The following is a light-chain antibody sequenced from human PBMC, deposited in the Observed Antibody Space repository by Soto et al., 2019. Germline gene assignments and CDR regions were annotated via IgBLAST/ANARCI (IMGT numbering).Light chain of an antibody. CDR3: QQYNGYGSWT. CDR2: KTS. Sequence: DIQMTQSPSPLSASVGDRVTITCRASQSISSWMAWYQQKPGKAPKLLIYKTSTFESGLPSRFSGSASGTEFTLTISSLQPDDFATYYGQQYNGYGSWTFGQGTKVEIK. J-gene: IGKJ1*01. V-gene: IGKV1-5*03. CDR1: QSISSW.